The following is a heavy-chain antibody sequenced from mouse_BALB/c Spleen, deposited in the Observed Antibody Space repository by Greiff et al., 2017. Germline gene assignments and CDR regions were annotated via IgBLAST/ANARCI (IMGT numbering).Heavy chain of an antibody. CDR2: INPSTGYT. V-gene: IGHV1-7*01. CDR1: GYTFTSYW. Sequence: VQLQQSGAELAKPGASVKMSCKASGYTFTSYWMHWVKQRPGQGLEWIGYINPSTGYTEYNQKFKDKATLTADKSSSTAYMQLSSLTSEDSAVYYCARGNPYYFDYWGQGTTLTVSS. D-gene: IGHD2-1*01. J-gene: IGHJ2*01. CDR3: ARGNPYYFDY.